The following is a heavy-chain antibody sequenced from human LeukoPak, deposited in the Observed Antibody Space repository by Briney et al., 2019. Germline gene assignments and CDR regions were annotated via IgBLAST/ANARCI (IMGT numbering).Heavy chain of an antibody. J-gene: IGHJ6*02. CDR2: INPNSGGT. CDR3: ARKGHCSGGSCSYYYGMDV. CDR1: GYTFTGYY. V-gene: IGHV1-2*04. Sequence: VASVKVSCKASGYTFTGYYMHWVRQAPGQGLEWMGWINPNSGGTNYAQKFQGWVTMTRDTSISTAYMELSRLRSDDTAVYYCARKGHCSGGSCSYYYGMDVWGQGTTVTVSS. D-gene: IGHD2-15*01.